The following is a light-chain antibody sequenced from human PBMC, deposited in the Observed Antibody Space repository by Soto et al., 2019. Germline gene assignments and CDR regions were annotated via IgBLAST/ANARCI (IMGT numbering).Light chain of an antibody. CDR3: QQYDNWPQLT. Sequence: EIVRTQSPATLSVSPGESATLSCRASQSVGTNLAWYQQKPGQAPGLLISGASTRATGIPARFSGSGSGTEFTLTISSLQSEDFATYYCQQYDNWPQLTFGGGTKLEIK. CDR2: GAS. V-gene: IGKV3-15*01. J-gene: IGKJ4*01. CDR1: QSVGTN.